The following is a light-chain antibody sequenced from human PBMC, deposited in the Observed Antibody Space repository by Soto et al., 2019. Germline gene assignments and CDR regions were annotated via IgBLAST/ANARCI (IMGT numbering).Light chain of an antibody. V-gene: IGLV1-47*01. CDR3: AAWEDSLSGPV. CDR1: SSNIGSNY. CDR2: RNN. Sequence: QSVLTQPPSASGTPGQRVTISCSGSSSNIGSNYVYWYQQLPGTAPKLLIYRNNQRPSGVPDRFSGSKSGTSASLAISGLRSEDDADYYCAAWEDSLSGPVFGGGTKVTV. J-gene: IGLJ2*01.